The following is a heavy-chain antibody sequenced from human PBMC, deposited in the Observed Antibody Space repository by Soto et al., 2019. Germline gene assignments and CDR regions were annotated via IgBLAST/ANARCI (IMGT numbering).Heavy chain of an antibody. CDR3: ARQRNGQYYDRSGYTNDPYGMDV. J-gene: IGHJ6*02. D-gene: IGHD3-22*01. Sequence: ASVKVSCKASGYTFTSYDINWVRQATGQGLEWMGWMNPNSGNTGYAQKFQGRVTMTRNTSISTAYMELSSLRSEGTAVYYCARQRNGQYYDRSGYTNDPYGMDVWGPGTKVTVYS. CDR2: MNPNSGNT. V-gene: IGHV1-8*01. CDR1: GYTFTSYD.